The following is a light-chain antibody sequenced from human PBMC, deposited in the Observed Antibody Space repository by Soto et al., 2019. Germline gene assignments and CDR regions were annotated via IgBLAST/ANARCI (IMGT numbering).Light chain of an antibody. V-gene: IGKV1-13*02. CDR1: QGISSA. CDR2: DAS. CDR3: QPYGSSPAIT. J-gene: IGKJ5*01. Sequence: AIQLTQSPSSLSASVGARVTITCRASQGISSALAWYQQKPGKAPKLLIYDASNLESGVPSRFSGSGSGTDFTLTISRLEPEDFAVYYCQPYGSSPAITFGQGTRLEIK.